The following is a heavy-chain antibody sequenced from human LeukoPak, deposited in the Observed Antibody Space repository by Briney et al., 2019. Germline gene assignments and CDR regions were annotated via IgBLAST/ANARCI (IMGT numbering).Heavy chain of an antibody. CDR3: VRAVGVSGRGYFDR. CDR2: IGYDGSKK. J-gene: IGHJ2*01. D-gene: IGHD5/OR15-5a*01. Sequence: GGSLTHSCAATGFTLSSYGMEWVRQPPGRGVEWLTVIGYDGSKKYYADSVKGRVTISRDNSNNMVDLQMNSLRVEDTAVYYCVRAVGVSGRGYFDRWGRGTLVTVSS. V-gene: IGHV3-33*01. CDR1: GFTLSSYG.